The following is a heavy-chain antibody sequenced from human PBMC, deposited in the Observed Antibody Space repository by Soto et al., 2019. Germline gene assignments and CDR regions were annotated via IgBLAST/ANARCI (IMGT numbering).Heavy chain of an antibody. J-gene: IGHJ4*02. CDR2: ISASAGST. Sequence: GGSLRLSCAASGFTFSSYVMGWVRQAPGKGLEWVSAISASAGSTYYADSVKGRFTISRDNSKNTLYLQMNSLRAEDTAVYYCAKGGLGTPNYYFDYWGQGTLVTVSS. CDR1: GFTFSSYV. CDR3: AKGGLGTPNYYFDY. V-gene: IGHV3-23*01. D-gene: IGHD1-1*01.